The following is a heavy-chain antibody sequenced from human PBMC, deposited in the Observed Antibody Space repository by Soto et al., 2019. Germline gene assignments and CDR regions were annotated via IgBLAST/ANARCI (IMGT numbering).Heavy chain of an antibody. CDR2: ISGSGGST. CDR1: GFTFSSYA. V-gene: IGHV3-23*01. J-gene: IGHJ4*02. D-gene: IGHD5-12*01. CDR3: AKDRFPSGYVPGVYDY. Sequence: EVQLLESGGGLVQPGGSLRLSCAASGFTFSSYAMSWVRQAPGKGLEWVSAISGSGGSTYYADSVKGLFTISRDNSKNTLYLQMNSLRAEDTAVYYCAKDRFPSGYVPGVYDYWGQGTLVTVSS.